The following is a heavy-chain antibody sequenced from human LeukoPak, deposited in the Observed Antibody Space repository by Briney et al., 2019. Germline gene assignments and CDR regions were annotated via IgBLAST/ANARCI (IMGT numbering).Heavy chain of an antibody. CDR1: GFTFSSYA. D-gene: IGHD6-19*01. CDR2: INYSGST. V-gene: IGHV4-39*01. J-gene: IGHJ4*02. CDR3: ARRLIEVTGTGSWVFDY. Sequence: GSLRLSCAASGFTFSSYAMSWVRQAPGKGLEWIGSINYSGSTYYNPSLKSRVTMSIDTSKNQFSLKLSFVTAADTAVYYCARRLIEVTGTGSWVFDYWGQGTLVTVSP.